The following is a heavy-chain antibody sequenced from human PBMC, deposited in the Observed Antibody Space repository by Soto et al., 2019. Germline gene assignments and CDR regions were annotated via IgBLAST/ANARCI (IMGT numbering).Heavy chain of an antibody. CDR2: ISYAGNNI. J-gene: IGHJ6*02. V-gene: IGHV3-30*18. Sequence: GSLILSCAASGFTFSSYEMNWVRQAPGKGLEWVAVISYAGNNIYYADSVKGRFTISRDNSGNTLYLEMSSLRGEDTAVYYCAKDQSSIFRSGSGMDVWGQGTTVTVYS. CDR1: GFTFSSYE. CDR3: AKDQSSIFRSGSGMDV. D-gene: IGHD3-3*01.